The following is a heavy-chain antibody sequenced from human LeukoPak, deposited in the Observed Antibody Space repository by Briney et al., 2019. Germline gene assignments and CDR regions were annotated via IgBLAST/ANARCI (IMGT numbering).Heavy chain of an antibody. CDR3: ARGYDSNYFDY. J-gene: IGHJ4*02. CDR2: INHSGGT. D-gene: IGHD3-22*01. V-gene: IGHV4-34*01. Sequence: PSETLSLTCAVYGGSFSGYYWSWIRQPPGKGLEWIGEINHSGGTNYNPSLKSRVTISVDTSKNQFSLKLSSVTAADTAVYYCARGYDSNYFDYWGQGTLVTVSS. CDR1: GGSFSGYY.